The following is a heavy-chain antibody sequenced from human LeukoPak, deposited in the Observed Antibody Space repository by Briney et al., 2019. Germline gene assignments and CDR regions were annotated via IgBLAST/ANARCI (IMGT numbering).Heavy chain of an antibody. CDR2: ISYDGSNK. Sequence: GGSLRLSCAASGFTFSSYAMHWVRQAPGKGLEWVAVISYDGSNKYYADSVKGRFTISRDNSKNTLYLQMNSLKTEDTAVYYCTTGPVVPAAIDYWGQGTLVTVSS. J-gene: IGHJ4*02. D-gene: IGHD2-2*01. CDR1: GFTFSSYA. V-gene: IGHV3-30-3*01. CDR3: TTGPVVPAAIDY.